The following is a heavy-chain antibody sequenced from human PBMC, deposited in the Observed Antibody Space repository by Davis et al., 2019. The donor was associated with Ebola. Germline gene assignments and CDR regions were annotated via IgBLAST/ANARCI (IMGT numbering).Heavy chain of an antibody. Sequence: GESLKISCESSGYTFTSYWIAWVRQMPGKGLEWMGIFYPGDSDTRYSPSFEGQVTLSADRSISTAYLQWSSLKASDTAMYYCARQESLYGYSDSWGQGTLVTVSS. CDR1: GYTFTSYW. V-gene: IGHV5-51*01. J-gene: IGHJ4*02. CDR3: ARQESLYGYSDS. D-gene: IGHD5-24*01. CDR2: FYPGDSDT.